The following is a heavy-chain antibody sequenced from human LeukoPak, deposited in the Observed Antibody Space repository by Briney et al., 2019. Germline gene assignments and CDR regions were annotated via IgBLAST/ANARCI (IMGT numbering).Heavy chain of an antibody. D-gene: IGHD3-22*01. Sequence: GGSLRLSCAASGFTFSTYSMNWVRQAPGKGLEWVSSISSSSSYIYYADSVKGRFTISRDNAKNSLYLQMNSLRAEDTAVYYCARDTYYYDSSGYYFDYWGQGTLVTVSS. CDR2: ISSSSSYI. CDR3: ARDTYYYDSSGYYFDY. V-gene: IGHV3-21*01. J-gene: IGHJ4*02. CDR1: GFTFSTYS.